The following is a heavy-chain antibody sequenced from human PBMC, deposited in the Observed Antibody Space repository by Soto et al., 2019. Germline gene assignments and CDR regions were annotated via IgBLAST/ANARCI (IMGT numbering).Heavy chain of an antibody. CDR1: GYTFTSYG. Sequence: QVQLVQSGAEVKKPGASVKVSCKASGYTFTSYGINWVRQAPGQGLEWMGWISPYNGNTHYAQKLQGRVTMTTDTSTSTAYMELRSLRSDDTAVYYCARDQSPNIEGYMDVWGKGTTVTVSS. CDR2: ISPYNGNT. J-gene: IGHJ6*03. V-gene: IGHV1-18*01. D-gene: IGHD3-16*02. CDR3: ARDQSPNIEGYMDV.